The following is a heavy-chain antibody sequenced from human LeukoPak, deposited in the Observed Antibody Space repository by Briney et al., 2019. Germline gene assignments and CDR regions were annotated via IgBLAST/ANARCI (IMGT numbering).Heavy chain of an antibody. D-gene: IGHD3-10*01. J-gene: IGHJ4*02. Sequence: GGTLRLSCSASGFTFSSYDMHWVRQAPGKGLEYVSAISSNGGSTYYADSVKGRFTISRDNSKDTLYLQMSSLRAEDTAVYYCVRGDVLLWFGELLGTPSDFDYWGQGTLVTVSS. V-gene: IGHV3-64D*06. CDR3: VRGDVLLWFGELLGTPSDFDY. CDR1: GFTFSSYD. CDR2: ISSNGGST.